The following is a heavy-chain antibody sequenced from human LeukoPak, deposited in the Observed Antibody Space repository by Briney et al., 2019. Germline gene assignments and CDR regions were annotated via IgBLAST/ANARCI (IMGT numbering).Heavy chain of an antibody. CDR1: GGSISNYY. D-gene: IGHD3-22*01. Sequence: SETLSLTCSVSGGSISNYYWSWIRQPPGKGLEWIGYIYYSGSTNYNPSLKSRVTISVDTSKNHFSLRLSSVTAADTAVYYCARHSYYYDSSGYYYFDFWGQGTLVTVSS. CDR2: IYYSGST. CDR3: ARHSYYYDSSGYYYFDF. J-gene: IGHJ4*02. V-gene: IGHV4-59*08.